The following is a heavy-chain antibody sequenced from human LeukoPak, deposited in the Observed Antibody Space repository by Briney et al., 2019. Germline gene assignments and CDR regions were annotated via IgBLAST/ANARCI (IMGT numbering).Heavy chain of an antibody. CDR3: ARSTGPIDY. Sequence: SQTLSLTCALSRDSVSSNSAAWNWIRQSPSRGLEWLGRTYYRSKWSTYYAVSVKSRISINRDTSKNQISLQLNSVTPEDTAVYYCARSTGPIDYWGQGTLVTVSS. CDR1: RDSVSSNSAA. D-gene: IGHD1-1*01. V-gene: IGHV6-1*01. J-gene: IGHJ4*02. CDR2: TYYRSKWST.